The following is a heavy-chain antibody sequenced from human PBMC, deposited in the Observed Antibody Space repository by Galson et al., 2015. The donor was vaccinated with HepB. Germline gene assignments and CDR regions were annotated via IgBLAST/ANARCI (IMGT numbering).Heavy chain of an antibody. J-gene: IGHJ4*02. CDR2: IPYDGSNK. Sequence: SLRLTCAASGFTFSSYGMHWIRQAPGKGLEWVAVIPYDGSNKYYADSVKGRFTISRDNSKNTLYLQMNSLRAEDTAVYYCAKVRRYYDILPGFDYWGQGTLVTVSS. V-gene: IGHV3-30*18. CDR1: GFTFSSYG. CDR3: AKVRRYYDILPGFDY. D-gene: IGHD3-9*01.